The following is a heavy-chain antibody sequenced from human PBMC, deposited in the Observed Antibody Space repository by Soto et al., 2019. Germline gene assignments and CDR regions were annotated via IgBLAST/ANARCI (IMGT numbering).Heavy chain of an antibody. CDR3: ARLGIAAAGTGGRGN. J-gene: IGHJ4*02. CDR2: INPNSGGT. V-gene: IGHV1-2*02. CDR1: GYTFTGYY. Sequence: ASVKVSCKASGYTFTGYYMHWVRQAPGQGLEWMGWINPNSGGTNYAQKFQGRVTMTRDTSISTAYMELSRLRSDDTAVYYCARLGIAAAGTGGRGNWGQGTLVTVSS. D-gene: IGHD6-13*01.